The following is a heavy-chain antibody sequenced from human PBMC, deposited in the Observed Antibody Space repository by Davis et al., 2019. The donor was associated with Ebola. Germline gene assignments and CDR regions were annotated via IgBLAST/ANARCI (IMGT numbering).Heavy chain of an antibody. CDR2: ISYDGSNK. CDR1: GLTFSSYA. J-gene: IGHJ6*04. D-gene: IGHD3-16*01. Sequence: GESLKISCVASGLTFSSYAMHWVRQAPGKGLEWVAVISYDGSNKYYADSVKGRFTISRDNSKNTLYLQMNSLRAEDTAVYYCARDWAGLDVWGKGTTVTVSS. V-gene: IGHV3-30*04. CDR3: ARDWAGLDV.